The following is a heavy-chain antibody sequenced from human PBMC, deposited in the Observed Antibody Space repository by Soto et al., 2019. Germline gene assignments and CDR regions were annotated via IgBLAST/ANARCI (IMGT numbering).Heavy chain of an antibody. J-gene: IGHJ6*02. V-gene: IGHV3-30*18. Sequence: QPGGSLRLSCAASGFTFSSYGMHWVRQAPGKGLEWVAVISYDGSNKYYADSVKGRFTISRDNSENTLYLQMNSLRAEDTAVYYCAKESITIFGVAYGMDVWGQGTTVTVSS. CDR2: ISYDGSNK. CDR1: GFTFSSYG. CDR3: AKESITIFGVAYGMDV. D-gene: IGHD3-3*01.